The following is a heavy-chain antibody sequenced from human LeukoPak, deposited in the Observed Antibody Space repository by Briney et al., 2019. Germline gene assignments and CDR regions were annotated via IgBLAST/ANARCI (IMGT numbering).Heavy chain of an antibody. V-gene: IGHV1-3*01. CDR2: INGGNVKT. Sequence: ASVKVSCKASVYTFTSYAMHWVRQAPGQRLEWMGWINGGNVKTKYSQNFQGRVTITRDTSASTGYMELSSLRSEDTAVYYCARDSTRTRGFDYWGQGTLVTVSS. CDR3: ARDSTRTRGFDY. CDR1: VYTFTSYA. J-gene: IGHJ4*02.